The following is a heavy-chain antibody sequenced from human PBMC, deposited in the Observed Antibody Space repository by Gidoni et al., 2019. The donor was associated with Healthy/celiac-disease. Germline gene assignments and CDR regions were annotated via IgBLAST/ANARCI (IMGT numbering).Heavy chain of an antibody. V-gene: IGHV4-38-2*01. J-gene: IGHJ4*02. D-gene: IGHD3-22*01. CDR2: IYHSGST. Sequence: QVQLQESGPGLVKPSETLSLTCAVSGYSISSGYYWGWIRQPPGKGLEWIGSIYHSGSTYYNPSLKSRVTISVDTSKNQFSLKLSSVTDADTAVYYCARGALLHYYDSSGTLDYWGQGTLVTVSS. CDR1: GYSISSGYY. CDR3: ARGALLHYYDSSGTLDY.